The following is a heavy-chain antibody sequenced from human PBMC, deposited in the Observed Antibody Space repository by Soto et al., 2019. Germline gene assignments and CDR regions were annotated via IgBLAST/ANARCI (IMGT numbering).Heavy chain of an antibody. Sequence: LRLSCAASGFTFSSYWMSWVRQAPGKGLEWVANIKHDGSEKYYVDSVKGRFTISRDNAKNSLYLQMNSLRAEDTAVYYCARDSLGGYYYYGMDVWGQGTTVTVSS. CDR2: IKHDGSEK. V-gene: IGHV3-7*01. CDR3: ARDSLGGYYYYGMDV. J-gene: IGHJ6*02. D-gene: IGHD2-15*01. CDR1: GFTFSSYW.